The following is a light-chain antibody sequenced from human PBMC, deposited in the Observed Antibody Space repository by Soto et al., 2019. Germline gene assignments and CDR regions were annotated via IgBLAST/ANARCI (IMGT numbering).Light chain of an antibody. J-gene: IGKJ4*01. Sequence: DIQLTQSPSFLSASVGDTVTITCRASQAMSTYLAWYQQKPGKVPKLLIRSASTLQSGFPPRFSGGGSGTEFTLTISTLQPDDSGIYYCQQLNGYQLAFGGGTNVEIK. CDR1: QAMSTY. CDR2: SAS. V-gene: IGKV1-9*01. CDR3: QQLNGYQLA.